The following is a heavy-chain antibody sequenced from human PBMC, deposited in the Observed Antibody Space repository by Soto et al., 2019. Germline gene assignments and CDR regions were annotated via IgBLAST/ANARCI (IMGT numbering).Heavy chain of an antibody. CDR3: ARQEVPQWFTKGYYGMDV. D-gene: IGHD2-8*01. Sequence: SETLSLTCAVYGGSFSGYYWTWIRQPPGKGLEWIGEINHRGNTNYNPSLKSRVTISVDTSKNQFSLKLTSVTAADTAVYYCARQEVPQWFTKGYYGMDVWDQGTTVTVSS. J-gene: IGHJ6*02. V-gene: IGHV4-34*01. CDR1: GGSFSGYY. CDR2: INHRGNT.